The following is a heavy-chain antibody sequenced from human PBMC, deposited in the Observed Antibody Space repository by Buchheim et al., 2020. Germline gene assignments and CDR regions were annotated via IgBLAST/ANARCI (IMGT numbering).Heavy chain of an antibody. D-gene: IGHD3-3*01. J-gene: IGHJ4*02. CDR3: ARDSSTDFWSGYSQFDY. CDR2: IKQDGSEK. CDR1: GFTFSSYW. Sequence: EVQLVESGGGLVQPGGSLRLSCAASGFTFSSYWMSWVRQAPGKGLEWVANIKQDGSEKYYVDSVKGRFTISRDKAKNSLYLQMNSLRAEDTAVYYCARDSSTDFWSGYSQFDYWGQGTL. V-gene: IGHV3-7*01.